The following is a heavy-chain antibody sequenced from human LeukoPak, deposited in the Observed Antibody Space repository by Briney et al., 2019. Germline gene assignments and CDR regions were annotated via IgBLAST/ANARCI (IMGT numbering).Heavy chain of an antibody. CDR3: ARGCGSSSTSCYLDY. J-gene: IGHJ4*02. Sequence: SETLSLTCTVSGGSISSYYWSWIRQPPGKGLEWIGYIYYSGSTNYNPSLKSRVTISVDTSKNQFSLKLSSVTAADTAVYYCARGCGSSSTSCYLDYWGQGTLVTVSS. CDR1: GGSISSYY. D-gene: IGHD2-2*01. CDR2: IYYSGST. V-gene: IGHV4-59*01.